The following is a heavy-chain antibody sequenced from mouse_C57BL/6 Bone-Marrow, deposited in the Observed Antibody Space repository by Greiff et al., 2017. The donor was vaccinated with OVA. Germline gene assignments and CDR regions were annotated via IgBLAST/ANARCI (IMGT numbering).Heavy chain of an antibody. J-gene: IGHJ4*01. CDR3: ARGLLWVRAYYYALDY. V-gene: IGHV5-17*01. CDR1: GFTFSDYG. D-gene: IGHD2-14*01. Sequence: EVKLVESGGGLVKPGGSLKLSCAASGFTFSDYGMHWVRQAPEKGLEWVAYISSGSSTIYYADTVKGRFTISRDNAKNTLFLQLTSLRSEDTAMYYGARGLLWVRAYYYALDYWGQGTSVTVSS. CDR2: ISSGSSTI.